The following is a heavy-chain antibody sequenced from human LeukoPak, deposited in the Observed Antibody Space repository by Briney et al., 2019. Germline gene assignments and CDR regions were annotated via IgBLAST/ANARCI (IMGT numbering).Heavy chain of an antibody. CDR3: ARDRDSYGRYNWFDP. V-gene: IGHV3-33*01. CDR2: IWYDGSNK. Sequence: GGSLRLSCAASGFTFSSYGMHWVRQAPGKGLEWVAVIWYDGSNKYYADSVKGRFTISRDNSKNTLYLQMNSLRAEDTAVYYCARDRDSYGRYNWFDPWGQGTLVTVSS. D-gene: IGHD5-18*01. CDR1: GFTFSSYG. J-gene: IGHJ5*02.